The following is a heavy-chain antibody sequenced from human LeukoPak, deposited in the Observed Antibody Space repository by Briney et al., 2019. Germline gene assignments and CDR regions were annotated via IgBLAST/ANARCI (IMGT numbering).Heavy chain of an antibody. CDR1: GGTFSSYA. CDR3: AGYDSSGYYYELAFDI. CDR2: IIPIFGTA. D-gene: IGHD3-22*01. Sequence: GASVKVSCKAFGGTFSSYAISWVRQAPGQGLEWMGGIIPIFGTANYAQKFQGRVTITADESTSTAYVELSSLRSEDTAVYYCAGYDSSGYYYELAFDIWGQGTMVTVSS. V-gene: IGHV1-69*13. J-gene: IGHJ3*02.